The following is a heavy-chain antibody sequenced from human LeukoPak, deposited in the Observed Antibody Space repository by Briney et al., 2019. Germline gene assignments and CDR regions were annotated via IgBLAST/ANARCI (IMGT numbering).Heavy chain of an antibody. CDR3: ARAANYYGSGSRPFDY. D-gene: IGHD3-10*01. CDR1: GYTFTSYG. CDR2: ISAYNGNT. J-gene: IGHJ4*02. V-gene: IGHV1-18*01. Sequence: ASVKVSCKASGYTFTSYGISWVRQAPGQGLEWMGWISAYNGNTNYAQKFQGRVTMTRDTSISTAYMELSSLRSEDTAVYYCARAANYYGSGSRPFDYWGQGTLVTVSS.